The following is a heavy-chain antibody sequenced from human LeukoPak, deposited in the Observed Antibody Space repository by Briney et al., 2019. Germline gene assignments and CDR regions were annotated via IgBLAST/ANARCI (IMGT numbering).Heavy chain of an antibody. CDR3: ARVMVRGAVYYYYGMDV. V-gene: IGHV3-30-3*01. J-gene: IGHJ6*02. CDR2: ISYDGSNK. Sequence: SGGSLRLSCAASGFTFSSYAMHWVRQAPGKGLEGVAVISYDGSNKYYADSVKGRFTISRDNSKNTLYLQMNSLRAEDTAVYYCARVMVRGAVYYYYGMDVWGQGTTVTVSS. CDR1: GFTFSSYA. D-gene: IGHD3-10*01.